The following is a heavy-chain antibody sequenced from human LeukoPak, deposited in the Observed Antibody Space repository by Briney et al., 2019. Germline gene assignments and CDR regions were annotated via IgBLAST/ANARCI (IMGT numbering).Heavy chain of an antibody. CDR3: ARPSYDSSDYEYFQH. D-gene: IGHD3-22*01. CDR1: NGSISNYY. CDR2: IYASGRT. V-gene: IGHV4-4*07. J-gene: IGHJ1*01. Sequence: SETLSLTCTVSNGSISNYYWSWIRQSAGKGLEWIGRIYASGRTNYNPSFKSRVTMSVDTSKNQFSLKLSSVTAADTAVYYCARPSYDSSDYEYFQHWGQGTLVTVSS.